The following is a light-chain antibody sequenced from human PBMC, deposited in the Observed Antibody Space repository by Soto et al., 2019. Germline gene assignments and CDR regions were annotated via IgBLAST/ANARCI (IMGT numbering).Light chain of an antibody. CDR3: SSYTSSSTLV. J-gene: IGLJ1*01. V-gene: IGLV2-14*01. Sequence: QSALTQPASVSGSPGQSITISCAGTSSDVGGYNYVSWYQHHPGKAPKLMIYEISNRPSGVSNRFSGSKSANTASLTISGLQAEDEADYYCSSYTSSSTLVFGTGTKLTGL. CDR1: SSDVGGYNY. CDR2: EIS.